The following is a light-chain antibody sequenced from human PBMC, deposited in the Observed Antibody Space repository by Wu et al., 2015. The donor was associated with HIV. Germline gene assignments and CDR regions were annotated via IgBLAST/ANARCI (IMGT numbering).Light chain of an antibody. J-gene: IGKJ1*01. Sequence: DIQMTQSPSSLSASVGDRVTITCQASQDISNYLNWCHHKPGKAPKLLIYDASSLEAGVPSRFSGSGSGTDFTFTISSLQTEDIATYYCQKYNTAPWTFGQGTKVEMK. CDR1: QDISNY. CDR2: DAS. V-gene: IGKV1-33*01. CDR3: QKYNTAPWT.